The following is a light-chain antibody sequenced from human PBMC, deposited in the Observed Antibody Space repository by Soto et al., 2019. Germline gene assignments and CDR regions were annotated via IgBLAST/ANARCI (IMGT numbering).Light chain of an antibody. Sequence: SVLTXPASVSGSPGQSITISCTGTSSDVGNYKYVSWYQQHPGKAPKLMIYEVSNRPSGVSNRFSGSKSGNTASLTISGLQAEDETDYYCFSYTSSGTYVFGTGTKVT. V-gene: IGLV2-14*01. CDR1: SSDVGNYKY. J-gene: IGLJ1*01. CDR3: FSYTSSGTYV. CDR2: EVS.